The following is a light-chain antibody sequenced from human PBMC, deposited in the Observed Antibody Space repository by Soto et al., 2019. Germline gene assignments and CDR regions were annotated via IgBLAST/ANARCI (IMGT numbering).Light chain of an antibody. J-gene: IGKJ1*01. Sequence: DIQMTQSPSTLSASVGDRVTITCRASQGISSWLAWYQQKPRKAPKLLIYDASSLESGVPSRFSGSGSGTEFTLTISSLQPDDFATYYCQQYNSYEETFGQGTKVEIK. CDR2: DAS. CDR1: QGISSW. CDR3: QQYNSYEET. V-gene: IGKV1-5*01.